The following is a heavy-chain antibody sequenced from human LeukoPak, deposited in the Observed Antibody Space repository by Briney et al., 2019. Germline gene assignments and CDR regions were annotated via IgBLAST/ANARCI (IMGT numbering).Heavy chain of an antibody. Sequence: PGESLRLSCTASGFNFNEYTMHWVRQAPGKGLEWVALISRHSRSINYADSVRGRFTISRDNAKNSLYLQMNSLRAEDTAVYYCIVLAVTATLGFDYWGQGTLVTVSS. J-gene: IGHJ4*02. V-gene: IGHV3-43*01. CDR1: GFNFNEYT. CDR3: IVLAVTATLGFDY. CDR2: ISRHSRSI. D-gene: IGHD6-19*01.